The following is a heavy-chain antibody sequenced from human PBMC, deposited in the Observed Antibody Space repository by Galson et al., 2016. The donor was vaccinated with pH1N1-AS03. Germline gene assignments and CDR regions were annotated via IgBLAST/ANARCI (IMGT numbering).Heavy chain of an antibody. V-gene: IGHV3-13*01. Sequence: SLRLSCAASGFTFSSYDLSWLRQPPGNSLEWVAGIVSADKTHYHGPVEGRFTTSRANAPNSLYLQMNSLGVGDTAIYYCARARLTDGGIDYWGQGTLVTVSS. CDR2: IVSADKT. CDR3: ARARLTDGGIDY. CDR1: GFTFSSYD. J-gene: IGHJ4*02. D-gene: IGHD3-16*01.